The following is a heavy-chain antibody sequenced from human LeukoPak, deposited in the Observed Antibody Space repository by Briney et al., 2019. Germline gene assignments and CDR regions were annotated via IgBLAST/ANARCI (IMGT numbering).Heavy chain of an antibody. Sequence: SETLSLTCTVSGGSISSYYWSWIRQPPGKGLEWIGYIYYSGSTYYNPSLKSRVTISVDTSKNQFSLKLSSVTAADTAVYYCASIWFGELETDAFDIWGQGTMVTVSS. CDR3: ASIWFGELETDAFDI. CDR1: GGSISSYY. CDR2: IYYSGST. J-gene: IGHJ3*02. V-gene: IGHV4-59*06. D-gene: IGHD3-10*01.